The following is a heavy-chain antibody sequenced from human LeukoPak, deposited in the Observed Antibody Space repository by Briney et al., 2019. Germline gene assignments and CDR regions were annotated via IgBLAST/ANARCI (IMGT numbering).Heavy chain of an antibody. CDR1: GYTFTYRY. D-gene: IGHD3-16*01. CDR3: ARGGPAARLITFGGVTDY. V-gene: IGHV1-8*02. J-gene: IGHJ4*02. CDR2: MNPNSGNT. Sequence: ASVKVSCKASGYTFTYRYLHWVRQAPGQGLEWMGWMNPNSGNTGYAQKFQGRVTMTRNTSISTAYMELRSLRSDDTAVYYCARGGPAARLITFGGVTDYWGQGTLVTVSS.